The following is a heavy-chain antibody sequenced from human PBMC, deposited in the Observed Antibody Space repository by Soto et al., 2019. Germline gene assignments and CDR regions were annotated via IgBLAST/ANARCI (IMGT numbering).Heavy chain of an antibody. CDR2: IWYDGSNK. Sequence: QVRLVESGGGVVQPGRSLRLSCEASGFTFSSYGIHWVRQAPGKGLEWVAVIWYDGSNKYYADSVKGRFSISRDNSKNTLYLLMNSLRAEDTGGYYCARGHGGATTRGWFDPWGQGTLVTVSS. D-gene: IGHD1-26*01. CDR3: ARGHGGATTRGWFDP. V-gene: IGHV3-33*01. CDR1: GFTFSSYG. J-gene: IGHJ5*02.